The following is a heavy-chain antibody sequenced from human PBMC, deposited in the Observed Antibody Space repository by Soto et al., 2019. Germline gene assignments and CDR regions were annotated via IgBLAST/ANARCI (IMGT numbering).Heavy chain of an antibody. Sequence: EVQLVESGGGLVQPGRSLRLSCAASGFTFANCGMHWVRQAPGQGLEWVAGISWDSGTIGYADSVKGRFIISRDDAKNNLYLQMDSLRGEDTALYYCAQGCYPTKASPLNHWGQGTQVIVSS. D-gene: IGHD2-2*01. CDR2: ISWDSGTI. V-gene: IGHV3-9*01. J-gene: IGHJ5*02. CDR3: AQGCYPTKASPLNH. CDR1: GFTFANCG.